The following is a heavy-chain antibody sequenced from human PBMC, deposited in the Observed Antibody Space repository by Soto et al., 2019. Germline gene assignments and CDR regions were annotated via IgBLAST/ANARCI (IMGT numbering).Heavy chain of an antibody. D-gene: IGHD2-8*01. CDR3: AREGCTNGVCYTGPFDY. Sequence: GGSLRLSCAASGFTFSSYVMHWVRQAPGKGLEWVAVIWYDGSNKYYADSVKGRFTISRDNSKNTLYLQMNSLRAEDTAVYYCAREGCTNGVCYTGPFDYWGQGTLVTVSS. V-gene: IGHV3-33*01. CDR1: GFTFSSYV. CDR2: IWYDGSNK. J-gene: IGHJ4*02.